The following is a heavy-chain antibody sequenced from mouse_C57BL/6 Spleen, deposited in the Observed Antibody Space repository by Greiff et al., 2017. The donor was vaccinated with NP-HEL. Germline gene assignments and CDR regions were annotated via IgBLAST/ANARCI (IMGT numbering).Heavy chain of an antibody. J-gene: IGHJ4*01. CDR1: GYTFTSYG. V-gene: IGHV1-81*01. Sequence: QVQLQQSGAELARPGASVKLSCKASGYTFTSYGISWVKQRTGQGLEWIGEIYPRSGNTYYNEKFKGKATLTADKSSSTAYMELRSLTSEDSAGYFCAREGKDAMDYWGQGTSVTVSS. CDR2: IYPRSGNT. CDR3: AREGKDAMDY.